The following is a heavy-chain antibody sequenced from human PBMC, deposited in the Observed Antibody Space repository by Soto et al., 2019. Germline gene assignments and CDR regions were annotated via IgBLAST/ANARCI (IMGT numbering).Heavy chain of an antibody. J-gene: IGHJ5*02. CDR2: IIPFFDTA. Sequence: SVKVSCKASGGTFSSHAFSWVRQAPGQGLEWMGGIIPFFDTADYAQKFQGRVTITADESTSTAYMELSSLRSADTAVYYCARFLTGYDPPGWFDPWGQGTLVTVSS. V-gene: IGHV1-69*13. CDR1: GGTFSSHA. CDR3: ARFLTGYDPPGWFDP. D-gene: IGHD3-9*01.